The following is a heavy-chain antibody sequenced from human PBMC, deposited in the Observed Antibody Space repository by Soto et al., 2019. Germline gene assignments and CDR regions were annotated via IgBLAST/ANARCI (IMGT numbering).Heavy chain of an antibody. CDR3: ARDQRSYYDYVWGSYRDRAADI. Sequence: SETLSLTCTVSCGSISSYYWSWIRQPPGKGLEWIGYIYYSGSTNYNPSLKSRVTISVDTSKNQFSLKLSSVTAADTAVYYCARDQRSYYDYVWGSYRDRAADIWGQGTMVTVSS. CDR1: CGSISSYY. V-gene: IGHV4-59*01. D-gene: IGHD3-16*02. CDR2: IYYSGST. J-gene: IGHJ3*02.